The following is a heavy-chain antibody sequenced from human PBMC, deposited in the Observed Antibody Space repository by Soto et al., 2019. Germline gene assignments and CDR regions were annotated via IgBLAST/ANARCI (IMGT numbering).Heavy chain of an antibody. V-gene: IGHV1-2*02. J-gene: IGHJ4*02. CDR3: AXSAQGFFPVSGIYFYFDH. CDR2: VHPDSGGT. CDR1: GYIFTDHL. D-gene: IGHD3-22*01. Sequence: ASVKVSCKTSGYIFTDHLIHWVRQSPGQGLEWVGWVHPDSGGTNVAQAFQDRVTMTADTSITTAXXXXXXXXXXXXAIFYCAXSAQGFFPVSGIYFYFDHWGQGTPVTVSS.